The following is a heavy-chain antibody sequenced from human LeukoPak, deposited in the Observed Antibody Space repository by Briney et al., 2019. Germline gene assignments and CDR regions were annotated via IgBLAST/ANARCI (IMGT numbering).Heavy chain of an antibody. CDR2: IYYSGST. J-gene: IGHJ3*02. CDR1: GGSISSYY. D-gene: IGHD5-18*01. V-gene: IGHV4-59*08. CDR3: ARPGVGSGRYGAFDI. Sequence: SETLSLTCTVSGGSISSYYWSWIRQPPGKGLEWLGYIYYSGSTNYNPSLKSRVTISADTSKNQFSLKLSSVTAADTAVYYCARPGVGSGRYGAFDIWGQGTMVTVSS.